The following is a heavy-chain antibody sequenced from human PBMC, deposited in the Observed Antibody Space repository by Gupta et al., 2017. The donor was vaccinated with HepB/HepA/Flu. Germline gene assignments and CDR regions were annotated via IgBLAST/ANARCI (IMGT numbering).Heavy chain of an antibody. J-gene: IGHJ4*02. V-gene: IGHV3-21*01. Sequence: EVQLVESGGGLVKPGGSLRLSCEAPKSTFSSYSLNWVRQAPGKGLEWVSSISSSSTYIYYADSVKGRFTISRDNAKNSLYLQMNSLRAEDTAVYYCARDYCRTTACFDYWGQGILVTVSS. CDR1: KSTFSSYS. D-gene: IGHD2-15*01. CDR2: ISSSSTYI. CDR3: ARDYCRTTACFDY.